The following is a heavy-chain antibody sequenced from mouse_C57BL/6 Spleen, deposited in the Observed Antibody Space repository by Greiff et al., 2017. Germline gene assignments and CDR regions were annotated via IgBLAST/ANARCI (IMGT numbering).Heavy chain of an antibody. J-gene: IGHJ4*01. V-gene: IGHV1-26*01. CDR3: ARDGYDEYYAMDY. CDR1: GYTFTDYY. CDR2: INPNNGGT. Sequence: VQLQQSGPELVKPGASVKISCKASGYTFTDYYMNWVKQSHGKSLEWIGDINPNNGGTSYNQKFKGKATLTVDKSSSTASMELRSLTSEDSAVYCGARDGYDEYYAMDYWGQGTSVTVSS. D-gene: IGHD2-2*01.